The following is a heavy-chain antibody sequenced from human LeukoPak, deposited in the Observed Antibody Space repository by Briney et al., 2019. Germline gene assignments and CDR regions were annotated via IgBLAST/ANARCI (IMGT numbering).Heavy chain of an antibody. CDR2: IYYSGST. V-gene: IGHV4-59*01. Sequence: PSETLSLTCTVSGGSISSYYWSWIRQPPGKGLEWIGYIYYSGSTNYNPSLKSRVTISVDTSKNQSSLKLSSVTAADTAVYYCARDLRYYDSSGYIYNWFDPWGQGTLVTVSS. CDR3: ARDLRYYDSSGYIYNWFDP. J-gene: IGHJ5*02. D-gene: IGHD3-22*01. CDR1: GGSISSYY.